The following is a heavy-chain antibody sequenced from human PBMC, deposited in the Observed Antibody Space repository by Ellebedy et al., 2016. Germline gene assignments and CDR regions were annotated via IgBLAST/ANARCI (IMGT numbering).Heavy chain of an antibody. V-gene: IGHV3-23*01. Sequence: GGSLRLXXAASGFTFSTYAMSWVRQAPGEGLEWVSAVSSSGGDTFYADSVKGRLTISRDNSKDMLYLQMNSLRAEDTAIYFCVRQLGYCSEGNCYFDYWGQGTLVTVSS. J-gene: IGHJ4*02. CDR2: VSSSGGDT. CDR1: GFTFSTYA. CDR3: VRQLGYCSEGNCYFDY. D-gene: IGHD2-15*01.